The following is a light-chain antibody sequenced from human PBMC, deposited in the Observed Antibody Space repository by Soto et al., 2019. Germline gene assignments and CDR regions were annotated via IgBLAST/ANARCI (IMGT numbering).Light chain of an antibody. V-gene: IGKV1-33*01. CDR2: DAS. CDR3: QQYDNLPSLT. Sequence: DTQMTQSPSSLSASVGDRVTITCQASLDISKYLNWYQQKPGKAPKLLIYDASNLETGVPSRFSGSGSGTPFTFTISSLQPADIATYYCQQYDNLPSLTFGGGTKVEIK. J-gene: IGKJ4*01. CDR1: LDISKY.